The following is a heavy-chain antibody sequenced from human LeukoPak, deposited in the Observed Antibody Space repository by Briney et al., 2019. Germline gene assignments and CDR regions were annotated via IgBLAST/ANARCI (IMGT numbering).Heavy chain of an antibody. J-gene: IGHJ4*02. CDR2: ISANSGDT. CDR1: GYSFTRKG. Sequence: ASVKVSCKPSGYSFTRKGISWVRQAPGQGLEWMAWISANSGDTKFAQNFQDRVTLTTDTSTSTAYMELRRLRSDDTAVYYCARDVDFAFDYWGQGTLVTVSS. D-gene: IGHD3-9*01. CDR3: ARDVDFAFDY. V-gene: IGHV1-18*01.